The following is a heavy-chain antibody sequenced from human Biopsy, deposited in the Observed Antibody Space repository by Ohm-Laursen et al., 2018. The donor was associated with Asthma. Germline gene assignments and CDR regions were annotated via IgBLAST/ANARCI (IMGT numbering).Heavy chain of an antibody. CDR3: ARKAGSRISTCCYSLDF. V-gene: IGHV1-18*01. CDR1: GDTFNTYG. Sequence: SVKVSCKSLGDTFNTYGIAWVRQAPGQGLEWMGWSSSYFGHTNYPQKFQDRVTITTDNSTSTVYMELSSLRSEDTAEYYCARKAGSRISTCCYSLDFWGQGTLVTVSS. J-gene: IGHJ4*02. CDR2: SSSYFGHT. D-gene: IGHD2-2*01.